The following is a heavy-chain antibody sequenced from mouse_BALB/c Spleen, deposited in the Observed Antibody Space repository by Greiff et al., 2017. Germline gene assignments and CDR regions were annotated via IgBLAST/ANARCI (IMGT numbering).Heavy chain of an antibody. D-gene: IGHD2-4*01. CDR3: TRSRGVYYDYFGV. Sequence: VQLQQSGAELVKPGASVKLSCKASGYTFTSYYMYWVKQRPGQGLEWIGEINPSNGGTNFNEKFKSKATLTVDKSSSTAYMQLSSLTSEDSAVYYCTRSRGVYYDYFGVWGAGTTVTVSS. V-gene: IGHV1S81*02. CDR2: INPSNGGT. CDR1: GYTFTSYY. J-gene: IGHJ1*01.